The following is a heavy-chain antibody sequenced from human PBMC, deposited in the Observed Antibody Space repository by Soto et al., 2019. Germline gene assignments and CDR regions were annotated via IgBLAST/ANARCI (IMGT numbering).Heavy chain of an antibody. CDR3: ARSVRSGSFPYYYYAMDV. CDR2: IIPIFGTA. J-gene: IGHJ6*02. V-gene: IGHV1-69*01. Sequence: PVEVSSKARRVAFNSCAISSLRQAPEQGLEWMGGIIPIFGTANYAQKFQGRVTITADESTSTAYMDLQMHGLGAEDMAVYYCARSVRSGSFPYYYYAMDVWGQGTTVTVSS. CDR1: RVAFNSCA. D-gene: IGHD3-10*01.